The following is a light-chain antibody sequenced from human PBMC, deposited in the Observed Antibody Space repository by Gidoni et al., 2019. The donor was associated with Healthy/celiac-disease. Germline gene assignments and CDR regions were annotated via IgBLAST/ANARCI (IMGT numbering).Light chain of an antibody. Sequence: DIQMTQSPSTLSASVGDRVTITCRASQSISSWLAWYQQKPGKAPKLLIYDASSLESGVPSRFSGSGSGTEFTLTISSRQPDDFATYYCQQYNSYPGTFGQGTKVEI. CDR3: QQYNSYPGT. CDR1: QSISSW. J-gene: IGKJ1*01. CDR2: DAS. V-gene: IGKV1-5*01.